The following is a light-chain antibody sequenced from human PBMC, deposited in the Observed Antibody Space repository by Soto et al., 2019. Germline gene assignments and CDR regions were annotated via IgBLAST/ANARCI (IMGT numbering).Light chain of an antibody. CDR3: QQYGSSPWT. Sequence: EIVLTQSPDTLSLSPGERATLSCRASQSVSSNYLAWYQQKPGQAPRLLIYDASSRATGIPDRFSGSGSGTDFTLTISRLEPEDFAVYFCQQYGSSPWTFGQGTKVEIK. V-gene: IGKV3-20*01. CDR1: QSVSSNY. J-gene: IGKJ1*01. CDR2: DAS.